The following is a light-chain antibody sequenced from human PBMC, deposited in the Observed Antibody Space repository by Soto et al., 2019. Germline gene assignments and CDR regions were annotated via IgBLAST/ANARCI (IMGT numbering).Light chain of an antibody. J-gene: IGLJ2*01. CDR3: SSYTSSSTLVL. V-gene: IGLV2-14*01. CDR2: EVS. CDR1: SSDVGGYNY. Sequence: QSAPTQPASVSGSPGQSITISCTGTSSDVGGYNYVSWYQQHPGKAPKLMIYEVSNRPSGVSNRFSGSKSGNTASLTISGLQAEDEADYYCSSYTSSSTLVLFGGGTKLTVL.